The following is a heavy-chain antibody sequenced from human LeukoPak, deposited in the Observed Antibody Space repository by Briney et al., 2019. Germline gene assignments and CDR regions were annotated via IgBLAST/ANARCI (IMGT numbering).Heavy chain of an antibody. CDR3: ARARPRVVGATVYYYYYYMDV. CDR1: GYTFTGYY. V-gene: IGHV1-2*02. Sequence: GASVKVSCKASGYTFTGYYMHWVRQAPGQGLEWMGWINPNSGGTNYAQKFQGRVTMTRDTSISTAYMELSRLRSDDTAVYYCARARPRVVGATVYYYYYYMDVWGKGTTVTISS. CDR2: INPNSGGT. J-gene: IGHJ6*03. D-gene: IGHD1-26*01.